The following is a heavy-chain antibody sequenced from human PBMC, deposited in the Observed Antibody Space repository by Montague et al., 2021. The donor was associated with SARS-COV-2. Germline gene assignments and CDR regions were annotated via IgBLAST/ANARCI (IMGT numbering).Heavy chain of an antibody. CDR2: VYASGIT. Sequence: SETLSLTCAVNSSSFLPYYWSWIRQPPGGGLEWIGRVYASGITNXNPSLKSRVTISLDTSKNQFSMRLSSVTAADTALYYCIRGLASVDSWGQGTLVTVSS. CDR1: SSSFLPYY. CDR3: IRGLASVDS. J-gene: IGHJ5*01. V-gene: IGHV4-4*08.